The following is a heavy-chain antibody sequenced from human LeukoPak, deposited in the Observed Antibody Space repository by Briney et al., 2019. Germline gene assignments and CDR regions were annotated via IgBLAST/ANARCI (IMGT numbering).Heavy chain of an antibody. V-gene: IGHV3-43D*04. CDR3: AKARNEGDYFDY. D-gene: IGHD1-1*01. Sequence: GGSLRLSCAASGFTFDDYAMHWVRQAPGKSLEWVSLISWDGADTYYADSVKGRFTISRDNNENSLYLQMNSLRAEDTALYYCAKARNEGDYFDYWGQGTLVTVSS. CDR2: ISWDGADT. CDR1: GFTFDDYA. J-gene: IGHJ4*02.